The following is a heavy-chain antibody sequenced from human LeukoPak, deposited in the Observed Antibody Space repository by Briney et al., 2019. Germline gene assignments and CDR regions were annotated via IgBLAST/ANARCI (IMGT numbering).Heavy chain of an antibody. CDR1: GFTFSDYY. J-gene: IGHJ5*01. CDR2: ISGSGSTV. Sequence: EGSLRLSCAASGFTFSDYYMSWIRQAPGKGLEWVSYISGSGSTVYYAASVRGRFTISRDNAKNSLLLQMNSLRAEDTAVYYCARDRGNSDPGDWFDSWGQGTLVTVSS. V-gene: IGHV3-11*01. D-gene: IGHD4-23*01. CDR3: ARDRGNSDPGDWFDS.